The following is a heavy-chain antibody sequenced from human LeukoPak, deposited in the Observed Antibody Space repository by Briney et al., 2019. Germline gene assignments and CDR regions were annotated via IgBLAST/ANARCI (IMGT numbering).Heavy chain of an antibody. Sequence: GGSLRLSCAASGFTFSSYAMSWVRRAPGKGLEWVSAISGSGGSTYYADSVKGRFTISRDNSKNTLYLQMNSLRAEDTALYYCAKEYYYGSGSYSPLDYWGQGTLVTVSS. D-gene: IGHD3-10*01. J-gene: IGHJ4*02. V-gene: IGHV3-23*01. CDR3: AKEYYYGSGSYSPLDY. CDR1: GFTFSSYA. CDR2: ISGSGGST.